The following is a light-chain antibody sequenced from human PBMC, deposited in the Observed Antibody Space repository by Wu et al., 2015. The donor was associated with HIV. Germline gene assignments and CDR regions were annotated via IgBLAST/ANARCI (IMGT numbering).Light chain of an antibody. CDR3: QQYSDWPPLT. Sequence: EIVMTQSPATLSVSPGDSATLSCRASQSISNNLAWYQQKPGQAPRLLIYGASTGATRIPVRFSGSGSGTEFTLTISSLQSEDFAVYYCQQYSDWPPLTFGGGTKVEIK. CDR1: QSISNN. CDR2: GAS. J-gene: IGKJ4*01. V-gene: IGKV3-15*01.